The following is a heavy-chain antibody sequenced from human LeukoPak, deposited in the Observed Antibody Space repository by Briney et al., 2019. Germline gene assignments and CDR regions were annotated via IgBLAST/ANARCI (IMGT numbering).Heavy chain of an antibody. D-gene: IGHD3-22*01. CDR2: ISSSSSTI. CDR1: GFTFSSYS. J-gene: IGHJ4*02. V-gene: IGHV3-48*02. Sequence: PGGSLRLSCAASGFTFSSYSMNWVRQAPGKGLEWVSYISSSSSTIYYADSVKGRFTISRDNAKNSLYLQMNSLRDEDTAVYYCARDLLGGDGSGPDYWGQGTLVTVSS. CDR3: ARDLLGGDGSGPDY.